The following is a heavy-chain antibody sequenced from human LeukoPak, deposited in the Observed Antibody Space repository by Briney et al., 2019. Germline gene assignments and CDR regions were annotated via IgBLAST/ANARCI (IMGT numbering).Heavy chain of an antibody. CDR3: ARHNSGWHLDF. V-gene: IGHV4-59*01. J-gene: IGHJ4*02. Sequence: SETLSLTCSVSRGSINGYYWSWIRQPPGKGLEWIGWVNYSGATYFNPSLKSRALMSIDTSMNQLSLRLYSVTAADTAIYYCARHNSGWHLDFWGRGTLVTVSS. CDR2: VNYSGAT. D-gene: IGHD5-12*01. CDR1: RGSINGYY.